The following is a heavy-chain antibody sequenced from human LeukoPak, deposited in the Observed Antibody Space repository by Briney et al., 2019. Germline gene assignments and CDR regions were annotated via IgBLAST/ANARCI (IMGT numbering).Heavy chain of an antibody. CDR3: ARERALRYFDWLPEGWFDP. CDR2: INHSGST. CDR1: GGSFSGYY. V-gene: IGHV4-34*01. D-gene: IGHD3-9*01. Sequence: PSETLSLTCAVYGGSFSGYYWSWIRQPPGKGLEWIGEINHSGSTNYNPSLKSRVTISVDTSKNQFSLKLSSVTAADTAVYYCARERALRYFDWLPEGWFDPWGQGTLVTVSS. J-gene: IGHJ5*02.